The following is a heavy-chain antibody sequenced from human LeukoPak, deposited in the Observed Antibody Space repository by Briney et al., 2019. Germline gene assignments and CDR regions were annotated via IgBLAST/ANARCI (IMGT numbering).Heavy chain of an antibody. CDR3: ARVIKPGYYDFWSGYSGY. Sequence: SETLSLTCAVYEGSLSGYFWSWIRQPPGKGLEWIGEISIAGEINYNPSLRSRATISMDTTKNQFSLRLTSVIAADTAVYYCARVIKPGYYDFWSGYSGYWGQGTLVTVSS. D-gene: IGHD3-3*01. J-gene: IGHJ4*02. CDR2: ISIAGEI. CDR1: EGSLSGYF. V-gene: IGHV4-34*01.